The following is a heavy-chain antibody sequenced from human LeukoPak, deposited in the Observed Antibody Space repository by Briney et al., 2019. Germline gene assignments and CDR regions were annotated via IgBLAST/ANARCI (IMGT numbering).Heavy chain of an antibody. D-gene: IGHD3-10*01. CDR2: ISSSSSYI. CDR1: GFTFSSYS. CDR3: ARTGSGMVRGELDY. V-gene: IGHV3-21*01. J-gene: IGHJ4*02. Sequence: GGSLRLSCAASGFTFSSYSMNWVRQAPGKGLEWVSSISSSSSYIYYADSVKGRFTISRDNAKNSLYLQMNSLRAEDTAVYYCARTGSGMVRGELDYWGQGTLSPSPQ.